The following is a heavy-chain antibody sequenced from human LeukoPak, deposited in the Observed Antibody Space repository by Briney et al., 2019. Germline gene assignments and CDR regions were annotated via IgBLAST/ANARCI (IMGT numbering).Heavy chain of an antibody. CDR1: GYSFTSYW. V-gene: IGHV5-51*01. J-gene: IGHJ4*02. CDR3: ASTMVRGVINLDY. CDR2: IYPGDSDT. Sequence: GESLMISCKGSGYSFTSYWIGWVRQMPGKGLEWMGIIYPGDSDTRYSPSFQGQVTISADKSISTAYLQWSSLKASDTAMYYCASTMVRGVINLDYWGQGTLVTVSS. D-gene: IGHD3-10*01.